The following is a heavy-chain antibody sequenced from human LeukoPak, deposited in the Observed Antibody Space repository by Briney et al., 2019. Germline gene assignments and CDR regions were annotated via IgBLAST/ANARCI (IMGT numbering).Heavy chain of an antibody. CDR1: GFTFSSYA. CDR2: ISYDGSNK. D-gene: IGHD3-9*01. CDR3: ARAMDHDILTGYSQFDY. J-gene: IGHJ4*02. V-gene: IGHV3-30-3*01. Sequence: GGSLRLSCAASGFTFSSYAMHWVRQAPGKGLEWVAVISYDGSNKYYADSVKGRFTISRDNSKNTLYLQMNSLRAEDTAVHYCARAMDHDILTGYSQFDYWGQGTLVTVSS.